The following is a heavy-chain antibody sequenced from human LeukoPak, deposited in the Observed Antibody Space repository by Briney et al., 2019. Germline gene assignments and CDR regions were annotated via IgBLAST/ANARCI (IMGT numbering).Heavy chain of an antibody. D-gene: IGHD2-21*02. Sequence: PSETPSLTCTASGGSIINNHYYWGWIRQPPGKGLEWIGTVFHGGSTYYNPSLESRVTISVDTANNQFSLNLRSVTAADTALYYCARHVPSALRVVVVTSDWYFDLWGRGTLVTVSS. J-gene: IGHJ2*01. CDR2: VFHGGST. V-gene: IGHV4-39*01. CDR1: GGSIINNHYY. CDR3: ARHVPSALRVVVVTSDWYFDL.